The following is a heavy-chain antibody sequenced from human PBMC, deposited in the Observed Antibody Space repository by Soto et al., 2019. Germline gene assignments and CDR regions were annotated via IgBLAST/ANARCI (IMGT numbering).Heavy chain of an antibody. D-gene: IGHD2-8*01. CDR3: ARQGGYCTNGVCPPVPQPHYYYYYGMDV. V-gene: IGHV4-39*01. CDR2: IYYSGST. CDR1: GGSISSSSYY. J-gene: IGHJ6*02. Sequence: SETLSLTCAVSGGSISSSSYYWGWIRQPPGKGLEWIGSIYYSGSTYYNPSLKSRVTISVDTSKNQFSLKLSSVTAADTAVYYCARQGGYCTNGVCPPVPQPHYYYYYGMDVWGQGTTVTVSS.